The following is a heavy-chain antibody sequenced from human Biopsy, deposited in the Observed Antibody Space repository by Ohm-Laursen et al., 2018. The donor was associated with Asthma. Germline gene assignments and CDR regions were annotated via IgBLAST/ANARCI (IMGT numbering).Heavy chain of an antibody. J-gene: IGHJ3*01. CDR2: ISYDGSNK. D-gene: IGHD4-23*01. CDR1: GFTFSSYG. CDR3: ARGSPHLVNGDNSGALDV. V-gene: IGHV3-30*03. Sequence: SLRLSCAASGFTFSSYGMHWVRQAPGKGLEWVAVISYDGSNKYYADSVKGRFTISRDNSKNTLYLQMNSLRAEDTAVYYCARGSPHLVNGDNSGALDVWGQGTMVTVSA.